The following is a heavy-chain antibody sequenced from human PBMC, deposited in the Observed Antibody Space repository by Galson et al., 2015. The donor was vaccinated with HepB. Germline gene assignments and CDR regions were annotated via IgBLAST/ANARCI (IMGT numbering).Heavy chain of an antibody. CDR1: GFTSSMYW. D-gene: IGHD3-10*01. CDR3: ARVKRGEWYSYYYYGMDV. CDR2: IKEDGSEK. Sequence: SLRLSCAASGFTSSMYWMNWVRQAPGKGLEWVANIKEDGSEKNYVDCVKGPFTISRDNAKNSLYLQMNSLRAEDTAVYYCARVKRGEWYSYYYYGMDVWGQGTTVTVSS. V-gene: IGHV3-7*05. J-gene: IGHJ6*02.